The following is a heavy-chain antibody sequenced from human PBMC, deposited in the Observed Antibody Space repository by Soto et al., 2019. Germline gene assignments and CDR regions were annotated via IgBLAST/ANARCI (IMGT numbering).Heavy chain of an antibody. J-gene: IGHJ5*02. CDR3: ARGDHYDILTGYYYWFDP. V-gene: IGHV4-59*08. Sequence: QVQLQESGPGLVKPSETLSLTCTVSGGSISSYYWSWIRQPPGKGLEWIGYIYYSGSTNYNPSLKSRVTISVDTSKNQFSLKLSSVTAADTAVYYCARGDHYDILTGYYYWFDPWGQGTLVTVSS. CDR1: GGSISSYY. D-gene: IGHD3-9*01. CDR2: IYYSGST.